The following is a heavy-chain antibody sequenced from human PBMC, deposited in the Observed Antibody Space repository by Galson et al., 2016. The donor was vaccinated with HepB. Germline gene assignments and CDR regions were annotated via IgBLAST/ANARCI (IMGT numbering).Heavy chain of an antibody. CDR1: GFTFSIYA. D-gene: IGHD6-6*01. J-gene: IGHJ4*02. CDR3: AKDGGPEYGGSSRAPYYCDY. CDR2: IGSSGDRV. V-gene: IGHV3-23*01. Sequence: SLRLSCAVSGFTFSIYAMSWVRQAPGKGLEWVSAIGSSGDRVYYAYSVKGRFTISRDNSKNTLYLQMNSLRAEDAAVYYCAKDGGPEYGGSSRAPYYCDYWGQGTLVTVSS.